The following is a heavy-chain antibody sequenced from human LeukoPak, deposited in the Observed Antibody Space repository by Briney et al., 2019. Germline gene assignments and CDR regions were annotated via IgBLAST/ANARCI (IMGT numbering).Heavy chain of an antibody. J-gene: IGHJ4*02. CDR2: IYYGGST. Sequence: SETLSLTCTVSGGPISSYYWSWIRQPPGKGLEWIGFIYYGGSTNYNPSLKSRVTISVDTSENQFSLKLSSVTAADTAVYYCARNYYDSSGPDYWGQGTLVTVSS. CDR1: GGPISSYY. V-gene: IGHV4-59*01. CDR3: ARNYYDSSGPDY. D-gene: IGHD3-22*01.